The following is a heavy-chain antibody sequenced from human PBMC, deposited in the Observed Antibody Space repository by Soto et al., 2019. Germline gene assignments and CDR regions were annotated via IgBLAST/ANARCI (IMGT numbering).Heavy chain of an antibody. D-gene: IGHD4-17*01. V-gene: IGHV3-30*03. CDR3: AREVRANLNDFGDYEWFDP. J-gene: IGHJ5*02. CDR2: ISYDGGNT. Sequence: GGSLRLSCAASGFTFSRYGMHWVRQGPAKGLEWVSFISYDGGNTDYVGSVKGRFTISRDNSKNTLYLQMRSLRAEDTAVYFCAREVRANLNDFGDYEWFDPWGQGTLVT. CDR1: GFTFSRYG.